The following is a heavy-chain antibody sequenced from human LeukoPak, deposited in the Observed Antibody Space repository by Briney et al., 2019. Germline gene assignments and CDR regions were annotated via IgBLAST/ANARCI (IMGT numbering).Heavy chain of an antibody. Sequence: GGSLRLSCAASGFRFSSYVINWVRQAPGKGLEWVSGISGSGNSAYYAGSVEGRFTISRDNSKNTLYLQMKSLRAEDTAVYYCARSVGSDYWGQGTLVTVSS. V-gene: IGHV3-23*01. CDR1: GFRFSSYV. CDR3: ARSVGSDY. J-gene: IGHJ4*02. CDR2: ISGSGNSA. D-gene: IGHD1-26*01.